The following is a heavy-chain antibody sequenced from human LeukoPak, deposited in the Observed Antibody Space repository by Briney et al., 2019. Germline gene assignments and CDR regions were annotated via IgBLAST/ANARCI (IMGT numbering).Heavy chain of an antibody. CDR1: GYTFTGYY. J-gene: IGHJ4*02. Sequence: ASVKVSCKASGYTFTGYYMHWVRQAPGQGLEWMGWISAYNGNTNYAQKLQGRVTMTTDTSTSTAYMELRSLRSDDTAVYYCARDEGPGGTVTYYWGQGTLVTVSS. CDR2: ISAYNGNT. CDR3: ARDEGPGGTVTYY. D-gene: IGHD4-17*01. V-gene: IGHV1-18*04.